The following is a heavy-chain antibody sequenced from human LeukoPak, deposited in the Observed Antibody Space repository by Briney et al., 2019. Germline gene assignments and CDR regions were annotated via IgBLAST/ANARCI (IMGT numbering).Heavy chain of an antibody. V-gene: IGHV4-59*01. CDR2: VYYSGST. CDR3: ARVLDLSKRGLDAFDI. CDR1: GGSISSYF. D-gene: IGHD3-16*01. J-gene: IGHJ3*02. Sequence: PSETLSLTCTVSGGSISSYFWSWIRLPPGKGLEWIGYVYYSGSTNYNPSLRSRVTISVDTSKKQFSLKLSSATAADTAVYYCARVLDLSKRGLDAFDIWGQGTMVTVSS.